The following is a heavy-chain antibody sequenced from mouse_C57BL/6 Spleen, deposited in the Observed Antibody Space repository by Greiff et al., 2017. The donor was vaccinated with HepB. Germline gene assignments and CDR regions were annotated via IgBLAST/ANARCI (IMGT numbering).Heavy chain of an antibody. D-gene: IGHD1-1*01. CDR1: GYSITSGYY. Sequence: EVQLQQSGPGLVKPSQSLSLTCSVTGYSITSGYYWNWIRQFPGNKLEWMGYISYDGSNNYNPSLKNRISITRDTSKNQFFLKLNSVTTEDTATYYCASIYYYGSRFAYWGQGTLVTVSA. J-gene: IGHJ3*01. CDR3: ASIYYYGSRFAY. V-gene: IGHV3-6*01. CDR2: ISYDGSN.